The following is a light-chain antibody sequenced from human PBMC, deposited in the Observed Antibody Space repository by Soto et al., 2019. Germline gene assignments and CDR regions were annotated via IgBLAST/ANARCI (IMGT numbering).Light chain of an antibody. J-gene: IGLJ3*02. V-gene: IGLV2-11*01. Sequence: QSALTQPRSVSGSPGQSVTISCTGTSSDVGGYNYVSWYQQHPGKAPRLMICDVSKRPSGVPDRFSGSKSGNTAFLTISGLQAEDEADYYCCSYADIYTFERVFGGGTKLTVL. CDR1: SSDVGGYNY. CDR3: CSYADIYTFERV. CDR2: DVS.